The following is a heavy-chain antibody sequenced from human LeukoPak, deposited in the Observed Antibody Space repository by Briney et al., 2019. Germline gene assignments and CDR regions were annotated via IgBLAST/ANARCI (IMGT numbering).Heavy chain of an antibody. CDR2: ISSSSSYM. J-gene: IGHJ4*02. CDR1: GFTFSSYS. CDR3: ARRGITMVQGVDY. V-gene: IGHV3-21*01. D-gene: IGHD3-10*01. Sequence: GGSLRLSCAASGFTFSSYSMNWVRQAPGKGLEWVSSISSSSSYMYYADSVKGRFTISRDNAKNSLYLQMNSLRAEDTAVYYCARRGITMVQGVDYWGQGTLVTVSS.